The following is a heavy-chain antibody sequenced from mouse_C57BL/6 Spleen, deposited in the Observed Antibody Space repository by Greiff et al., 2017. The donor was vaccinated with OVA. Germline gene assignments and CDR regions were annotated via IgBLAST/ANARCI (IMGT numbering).Heavy chain of an antibody. J-gene: IGHJ2*01. CDR1: GYSITSGYY. CDR2: ISYDGSN. V-gene: IGHV3-6*01. D-gene: IGHD1-1*01. Sequence: EVHLVESGPGLVKPSQSLSLTCSVTGYSITSGYYWNWIRQFPGNKLEWMGYISYDGSNNYNPFLKNRISITRDTSKNQFFLKLNSVTTEDTATYYCAREEIYYYGSSFYYFDYWGQGTTLTVSS. CDR3: AREEIYYYGSSFYYFDY.